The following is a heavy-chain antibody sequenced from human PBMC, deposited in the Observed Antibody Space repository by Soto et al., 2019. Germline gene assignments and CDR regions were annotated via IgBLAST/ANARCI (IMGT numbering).Heavy chain of an antibody. J-gene: IGHJ4*02. V-gene: IGHV3-66*01. CDR1: GFTVSSNY. CDR2: IYSGGST. Sequence: GGSLRLSCAASGFTVSSNYMSWVRQAPGKGLEWVSVIYSGGSTYYADSVKGRFTISRDNSRNTLYLQMNSLRAEDTAVYYCARAPLPRRPFDYWGQGTLVTGSS. CDR3: ARAPLPRRPFDY.